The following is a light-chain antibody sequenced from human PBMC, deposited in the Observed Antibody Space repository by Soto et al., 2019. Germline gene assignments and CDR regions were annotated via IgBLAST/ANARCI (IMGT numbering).Light chain of an antibody. CDR2: GAS. CDR1: QTISSN. CDR3: QQSYRNPIT. V-gene: IGKV3-15*01. Sequence: EIVMTQSPATLSVSPGERATLSCRASQTISSNLAWYQQKPGQAPRLLIYGASTRVTGVPARFSGSGSGTEFTLTISSLQSEDFAVYYCQQSYRNPITFGQGTRLEI. J-gene: IGKJ5*01.